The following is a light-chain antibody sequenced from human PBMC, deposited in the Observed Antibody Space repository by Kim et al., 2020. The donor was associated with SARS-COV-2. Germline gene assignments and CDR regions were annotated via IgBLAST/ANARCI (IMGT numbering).Light chain of an antibody. CDR1: KLGVKY. J-gene: IGLJ2*01. V-gene: IGLV3-1*01. CDR3: QAWDSSTADVV. CDR2: QES. Sequence: RGQTASITCSGDKLGVKYACWYQPKPGQSPVLVIYQESKRPSGIPERFSGFNSGHTATLTISGTQAMDEAYYYCQAWDSSTADVVFGGGTQLTVL.